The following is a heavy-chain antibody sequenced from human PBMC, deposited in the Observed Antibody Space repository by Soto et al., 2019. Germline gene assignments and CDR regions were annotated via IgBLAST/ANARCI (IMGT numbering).Heavy chain of an antibody. CDR1: GFTFSSYG. Sequence: GGSLRLSCAASGFTFSSYGMHWVRQAPGKGLEWVAVISYDGSNKYYADSGKGRFTISRDNSKNTLYLQMNSLRAEDTAVYYCAKDMSTVPAAIAYAFDIWGQGTMVTVSS. CDR3: AKDMSTVPAAIAYAFDI. V-gene: IGHV3-30*18. CDR2: ISYDGSNK. D-gene: IGHD2-2*01. J-gene: IGHJ3*02.